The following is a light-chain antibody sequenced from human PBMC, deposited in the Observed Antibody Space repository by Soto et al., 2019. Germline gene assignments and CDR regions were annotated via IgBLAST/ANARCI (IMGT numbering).Light chain of an antibody. V-gene: IGKV3-15*01. CDR2: GAS. CDR3: QQYDNWPLT. Sequence: EIVMTHSPATLSVSPGERSTLSCRASQSVSSNLAWYQQKPGQAPRLLIYGASTRATGIPARFSGSGSETEFTLTISSLQSEDFALYYCQQYDNWPLTFGGGTKVDIK. J-gene: IGKJ4*01. CDR1: QSVSSN.